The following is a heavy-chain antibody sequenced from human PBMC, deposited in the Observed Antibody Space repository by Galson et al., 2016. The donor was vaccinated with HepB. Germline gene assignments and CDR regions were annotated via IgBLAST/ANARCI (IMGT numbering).Heavy chain of an antibody. CDR2: ISGSGGIT. D-gene: IGHD6-19*01. Sequence: SLRLSCAASGFTFRNYAMAWVRQVPRKGLEWVSAISGSGGITDYGDSVKGQFAISRDNSKNTMYLHMNSLRVGDTALYYCAKSLASVAGPSNAFDIWGHGTMVTVSS. V-gene: IGHV3-23*01. CDR1: GFTFRNYA. CDR3: AKSLASVAGPSNAFDI. J-gene: IGHJ3*02.